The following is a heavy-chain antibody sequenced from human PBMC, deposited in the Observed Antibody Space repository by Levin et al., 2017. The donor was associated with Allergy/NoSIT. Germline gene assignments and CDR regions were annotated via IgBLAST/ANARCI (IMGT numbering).Heavy chain of an antibody. J-gene: IGHJ6*02. CDR2: ISGSGGST. CDR3: AKELRQLTIFERGGPGMDV. Sequence: PGGSLRLSCAASGFTFSSYAMSWVRQAPGKGLEWVSAISGSGGSTYYADSVKGRFTISRDNSKNTLYLQMNSLRAEDTAVYYCAKELRQLTIFERGGPGMDVWGQGTTVTVSS. D-gene: IGHD3-9*01. V-gene: IGHV3-23*01. CDR1: GFTFSSYA.